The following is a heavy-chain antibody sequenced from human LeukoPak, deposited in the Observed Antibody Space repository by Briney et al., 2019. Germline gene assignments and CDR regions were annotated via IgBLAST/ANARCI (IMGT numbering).Heavy chain of an antibody. CDR3: ARGPGDRLF. D-gene: IGHD2-21*01. CDR1: GFTFRSYA. V-gene: IGHV3-30-3*01. CDR2: ISYDGSNK. J-gene: IGHJ1*01. Sequence: GGSLRLSCAASGFTFRSYAMHWVRQAPGKGLEWVAVISYDGSNKYYADSVKGRFTISRDNSKNTLYLQMNSLRAEDTAVYYCARGPGDRLFWGQGTLVTVSS.